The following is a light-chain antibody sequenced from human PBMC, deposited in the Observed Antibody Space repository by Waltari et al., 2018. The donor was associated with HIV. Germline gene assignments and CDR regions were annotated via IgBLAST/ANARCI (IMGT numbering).Light chain of an antibody. Sequence: SALTQPASVSASPGPSITISCTGASSDIGTYKYVSWYQHHPGIVPKLIIYEDNKRPAGVSNRFSGSKSGKTASLTISGLQAEDESDYYCSSYTDSSVIFGGGTKVTVL. CDR1: SSDIGTYKY. CDR3: SSYTDSSVI. CDR2: EDN. V-gene: IGLV2-14*01. J-gene: IGLJ2*01.